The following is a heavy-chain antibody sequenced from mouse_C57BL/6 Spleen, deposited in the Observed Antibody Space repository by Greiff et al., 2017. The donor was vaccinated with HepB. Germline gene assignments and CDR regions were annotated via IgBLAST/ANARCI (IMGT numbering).Heavy chain of an antibody. D-gene: IGHD1-1*01. CDR2: INPNNGGT. J-gene: IGHJ2*01. CDR3: ARVYSVSDYFDY. V-gene: IGHV1-26*01. Sequence: VQLQQSGPELVKPGPSVKISCKASGYTFTDYYMNWVKQSHGKSLEWIGDINPNNGGTSYNQKFKGKATLTVDKSSSTAYMELRSLTSEDSAVYYCARVYSVSDYFDYWGQGTTLTVSS. CDR1: GYTFTDYY.